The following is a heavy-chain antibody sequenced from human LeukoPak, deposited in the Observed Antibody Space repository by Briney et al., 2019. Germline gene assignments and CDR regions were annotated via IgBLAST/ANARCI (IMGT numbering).Heavy chain of an antibody. V-gene: IGHV3-48*01. J-gene: IGHJ4*02. CDR1: GFTFSTYS. CDR2: ISSSTTTI. CDR3: ARDEVGYDSSGYLFDY. D-gene: IGHD3-22*01. Sequence: GGSLRLSCAASGFTFSTYSMNWVRQAPGKGLEWVAYISSSTTTIYYAGSVKGRFTISRDNAKNALYLQMNSPRAEDTAVYYCARDEVGYDSSGYLFDYWGQGTLVTVSS.